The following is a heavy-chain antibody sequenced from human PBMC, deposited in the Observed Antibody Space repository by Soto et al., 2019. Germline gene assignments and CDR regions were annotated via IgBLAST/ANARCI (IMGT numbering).Heavy chain of an antibody. CDR1: GFTFSSYA. CDR3: ATAGSMTIRDGFGH. CDR2: ISGSGSNP. D-gene: IGHD3-10*01. J-gene: IGHJ5*02. Sequence: EVQVLESGGGLVQPGGSLRLSCAASGFTFSSYAMSWVRQAPGQGLEWVSTISGSGSNPYYADSVKGRFTISRDTSKSTRYLPMNRLRAEETALYYCATAGSMTIRDGFGHWGQGTLVCVSS. V-gene: IGHV3-23*01.